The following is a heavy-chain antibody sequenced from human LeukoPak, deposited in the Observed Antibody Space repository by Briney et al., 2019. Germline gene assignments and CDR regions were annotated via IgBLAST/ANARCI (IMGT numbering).Heavy chain of an antibody. CDR3: ARSPNPPIVVVPAALIYYYFDY. J-gene: IGHJ4*02. CDR2: IIPIFGTA. CDR1: GGTFSSYA. D-gene: IGHD2-2*01. Sequence: GASVKVSCKASGGTFSSYAISWVRQAPGQGLEWMGGIIPIFGTANYAQKFQGRVTITADESTSTAYMELSSLRSEDTAVYYCARSPNPPIVVVPAALIYYYFDYWGQGTLVTVS. V-gene: IGHV1-69*01.